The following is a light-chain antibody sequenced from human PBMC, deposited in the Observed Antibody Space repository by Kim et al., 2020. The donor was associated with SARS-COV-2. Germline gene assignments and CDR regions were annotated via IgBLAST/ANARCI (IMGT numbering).Light chain of an antibody. V-gene: IGLV2-14*03. CDR1: SSDVGSYNY. Sequence: GQSITISCTGTSSDVGSYNYVSWYQQHPDKAPKVMIYDVTRRPSGVSNRFSGSKSGNTASLTISGLQPEDEADYYCSSYTSSNTYVFGTGTKVTVL. J-gene: IGLJ1*01. CDR2: DVT. CDR3: SSYTSSNTYV.